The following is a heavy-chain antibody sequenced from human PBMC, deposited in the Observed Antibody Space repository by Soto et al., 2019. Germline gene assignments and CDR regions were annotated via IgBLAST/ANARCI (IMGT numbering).Heavy chain of an antibody. J-gene: IGHJ6*02. Sequence: PSETLSLTCAVSGASIRSNNWWSWVRQPPGKGLEWIGEIFHSGSTNYNPSLKTRLTISVDKSKNQFSLKLSSVTAADTAVYYCASGVYCSSTSCYFHYYYGMDVWGQGTTVTVSS. CDR2: IFHSGST. CDR1: GASIRSNNW. D-gene: IGHD2-2*01. CDR3: ASGVYCSSTSCYFHYYYGMDV. V-gene: IGHV4-4*02.